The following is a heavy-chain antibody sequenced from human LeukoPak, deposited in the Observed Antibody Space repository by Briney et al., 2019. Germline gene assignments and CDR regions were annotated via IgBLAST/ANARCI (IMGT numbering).Heavy chain of an antibody. CDR1: GFTLSDYY. CDR3: ARDRGLSRFLEWLLYY. Sequence: KPGGSLRLSCAASGFTLSDYYMNWIRQTPGKGLEWVSYITSGSSTYYGDSVKGRVTISRDNAKNSLYLQMNSLTAEDTAVYYCARDRGLSRFLEWLLYYWGQGTLVTVSS. CDR2: ITSGSST. D-gene: IGHD3-3*01. V-gene: IGHV3-69-1*01. J-gene: IGHJ4*02.